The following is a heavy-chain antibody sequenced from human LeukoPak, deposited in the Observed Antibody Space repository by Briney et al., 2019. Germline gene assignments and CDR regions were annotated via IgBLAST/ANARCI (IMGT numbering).Heavy chain of an antibody. V-gene: IGHV4-59*11. J-gene: IGHJ4*02. CDR2: ICYSGIP. D-gene: IGHD6-13*01. Sequence: SESLSLTWTVSGGSISSHYWSWIRQPPGGGLEWVAYICYSGIPNDNPSLKSRVTISVDTSKQQFSQKLSSVTAADTAVYYCGRGKIAAAGTGIDYWGQGTLVTVSS. CDR3: GRGKIAAAGTGIDY. CDR1: GGSISSHY.